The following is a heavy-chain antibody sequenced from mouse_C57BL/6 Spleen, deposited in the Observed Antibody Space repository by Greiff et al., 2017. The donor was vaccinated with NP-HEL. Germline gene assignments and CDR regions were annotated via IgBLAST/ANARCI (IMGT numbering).Heavy chain of an antibody. Sequence: QVQLKQPGAELVRPGSSVKPSCKASGYTFTSYWMHWVKQRPIQGLEWIGNIDPSDSETHYNQKFKDKATLTVDKSSSTAYMQLSSLTSEDSAVYYCARRRAAQAIFDYWGQGTTLTVSS. V-gene: IGHV1-52*01. D-gene: IGHD3-2*02. CDR3: ARRRAAQAIFDY. CDR1: GYTFTSYW. J-gene: IGHJ2*01. CDR2: IDPSDSET.